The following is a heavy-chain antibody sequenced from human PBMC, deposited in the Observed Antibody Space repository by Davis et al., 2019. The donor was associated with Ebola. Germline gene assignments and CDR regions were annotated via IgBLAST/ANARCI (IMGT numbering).Heavy chain of an antibody. CDR2: IKNDGSST. J-gene: IGHJ4*02. Sequence: GESLKISCAASGFTFSNYRMHWVRQDPGTGLVWVSRIKNDGSSTTYADSVKGRFTISRDNSKNTLYLQMDSLRDEDTAVYYCAKDPSKYDNSGPFDSWGQGILVTVSS. CDR1: GFTFSNYR. D-gene: IGHD1-1*01. V-gene: IGHV3-74*01. CDR3: AKDPSKYDNSGPFDS.